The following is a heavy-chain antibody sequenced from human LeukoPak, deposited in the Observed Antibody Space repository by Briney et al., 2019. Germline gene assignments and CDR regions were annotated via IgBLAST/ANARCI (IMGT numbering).Heavy chain of an antibody. D-gene: IGHD3-22*01. CDR3: ARKHYYDSSGPDY. V-gene: IGHV3-23*01. CDR1: GFTFSSYA. Sequence: PGGSLRLSCAASGFTFSSYAMSWVRQAPGKGLEWVSAISGSGGSTYYADSVKGRFTISRDNSKNTLYLQMNSLRAEDTAVYYCARKHYYDSSGPDYWGQGTLVTVSS. J-gene: IGHJ4*02. CDR2: ISGSGGST.